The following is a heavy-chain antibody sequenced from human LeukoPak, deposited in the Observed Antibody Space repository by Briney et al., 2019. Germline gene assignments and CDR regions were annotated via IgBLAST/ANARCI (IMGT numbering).Heavy chain of an antibody. CDR3: AREMAVAGTGGWFDP. J-gene: IGHJ5*02. D-gene: IGHD6-19*01. CDR2: IIPILGIA. V-gene: IGHV1-69*04. CDR1: GGTFSSYA. Sequence: SVKLSCKASGGTFSSYAISWVRQAPGQGLEWMGRIIPILGIANYAQKFQGRVTITADKSTSTAYMELSSLRSEDTAVYYCAREMAVAGTGGWFDPWGQGTLVTVSS.